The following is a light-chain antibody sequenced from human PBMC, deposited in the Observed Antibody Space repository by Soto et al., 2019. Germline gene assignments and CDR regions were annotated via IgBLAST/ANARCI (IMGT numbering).Light chain of an antibody. CDR2: EGN. CDR3: CSYAGGASYV. CDR1: SNDVGSYDL. J-gene: IGLJ1*01. V-gene: IGLV2-23*01. Sequence: QSALAQPASVSGSPGQSITISCTGTSNDVGSYDLVSWYQQHPGKAPKLIVYEGNKRPSGVSDRFSDSKSGNTASLTISGLQAEDEADYYCCSYAGGASYVFGTGTQ.